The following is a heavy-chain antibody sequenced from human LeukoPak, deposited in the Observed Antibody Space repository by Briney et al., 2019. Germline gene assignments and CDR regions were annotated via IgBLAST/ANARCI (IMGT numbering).Heavy chain of an antibody. V-gene: IGHV1-2*02. J-gene: IGHJ4*02. CDR2: INPNSGGT. CDR3: ARNFFCSSTSCYKVRYFDY. CDR1: GYTFTSYY. D-gene: IGHD2-2*02. Sequence: ASVKVSCKASGYTFTSYYMHWVRQAPGQGLEWMGWINPNSGGTNYAQKFQGRVTMTRDTSISTAYMELSRLRSDDTAVYYCARNFFCSSTSCYKVRYFDYWGQGTLVTVSS.